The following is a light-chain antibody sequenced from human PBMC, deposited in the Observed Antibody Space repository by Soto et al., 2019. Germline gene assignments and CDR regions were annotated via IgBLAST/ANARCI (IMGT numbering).Light chain of an antibody. V-gene: IGKV3D-15*01. J-gene: IGKJ4*01. Sequence: IVLTQSPGTLSLSPGERATLSCRASQSISRYLAWYQQKPGQGPRLLIYGASSRATGTPDRFSGSGSGTDFTLTISSLQSEDFAVYYCQHYNELPLTFGGGTKVDIK. CDR2: GAS. CDR3: QHYNELPLT. CDR1: QSISRY.